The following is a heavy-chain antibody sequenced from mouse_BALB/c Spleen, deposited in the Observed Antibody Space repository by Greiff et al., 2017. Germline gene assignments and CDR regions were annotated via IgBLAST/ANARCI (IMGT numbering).Heavy chain of an antibody. V-gene: IGHV1S81*02. J-gene: IGHJ3*01. CDR3: TRDYYRYWFAY. CDR2: INPSNGGT. Sequence: QVQLQQSGAELVKPGASVKLSCKASGYTFTSYYMYGVKQRPGQGLEWIGEINPSNGGTNFNEKFKSKATLTVDKSSSTAYMQLSSLTSEDSAVYYCTRDYYRYWFAYWGQGTLVTVSA. D-gene: IGHD2-14*01. CDR1: GYTFTSYY.